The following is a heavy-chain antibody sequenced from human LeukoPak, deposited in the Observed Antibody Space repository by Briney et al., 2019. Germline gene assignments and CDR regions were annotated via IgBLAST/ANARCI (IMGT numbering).Heavy chain of an antibody. CDR1: GFIFSNYA. D-gene: IGHD5/OR15-5a*01. V-gene: IGHV3-64*01. Sequence: PGGSLRLYCAGSGFIFSNYAMHWVRQAPGKGLEYVSGLSSNGGSTYYANSVKGRFTISRDNSKNTLSLQMGSQRADDMAVYFCARERYSVNDFDAVDIWGQGTTVTVSS. CDR2: LSSNGGST. CDR3: ARERYSVNDFDAVDI. J-gene: IGHJ3*02.